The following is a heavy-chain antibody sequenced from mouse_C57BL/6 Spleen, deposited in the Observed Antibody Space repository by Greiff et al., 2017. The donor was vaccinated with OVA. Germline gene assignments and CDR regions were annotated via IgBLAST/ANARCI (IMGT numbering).Heavy chain of an antibody. Sequence: VQLQQSGAELVRPGASVKLSCTASGFNIKDDYMHWVKQRPEQGLEWIGWIDPENGDTEYASKFQGKATITADTSSNTAYLQLSSLTSEDTAVYYCTLTTAYYSDYWGQGTTLTVSS. J-gene: IGHJ2*01. CDR2: IDPENGDT. D-gene: IGHD1-2*01. V-gene: IGHV14-4*01. CDR1: GFNIKDDY. CDR3: TLTTAYYSDY.